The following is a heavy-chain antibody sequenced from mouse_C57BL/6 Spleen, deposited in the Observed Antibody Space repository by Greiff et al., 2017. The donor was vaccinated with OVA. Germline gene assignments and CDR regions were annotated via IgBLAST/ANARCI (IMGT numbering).Heavy chain of an antibody. CDR3: ARGAVVAEYVEV. Sequence: QVQLQQPGAELVKPGASVKLSCKASGYTFTSYWMHWVKQRPGRGLEWIGRIDPNSGGTKYNEKFKSKATLTVDKPSSTADMQLSSLTSEDAAVYYCARGAVVAEYVEVWGTGTTVTVSS. CDR2: IDPNSGGT. D-gene: IGHD1-1*01. J-gene: IGHJ1*03. V-gene: IGHV1-72*01. CDR1: GYTFTSYW.